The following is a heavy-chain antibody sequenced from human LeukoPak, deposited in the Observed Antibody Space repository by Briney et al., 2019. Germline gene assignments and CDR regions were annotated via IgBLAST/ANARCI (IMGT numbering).Heavy chain of an antibody. CDR3: ARERPSDGYNWCAFDI. J-gene: IGHJ3*02. D-gene: IGHD5-24*01. CDR2: IYYSGST. V-gene: IGHV4-59*01. Sequence: PSETLSLTCTVSGGSISSYYWSWIRQPPGKGLEWIGYIYYSGSTNYNPSLKSRVTISVDTSKNQFSLKLSSVTAADTAVYYCARERPSDGYNWCAFDIWGQGTMVTVSS. CDR1: GGSISSYY.